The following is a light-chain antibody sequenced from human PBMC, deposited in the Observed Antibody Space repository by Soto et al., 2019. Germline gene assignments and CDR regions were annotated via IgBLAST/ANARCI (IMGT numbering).Light chain of an antibody. V-gene: IGKV3-11*01. CDR2: DAS. Sequence: EMVLTQSPATLSLSPGERATLSCSARQRVSSYLAWYQQKPCQAPRLLIYDASNRATGIPARFSGSGSGTDFTLTISSLEPEDVAVYYCQQRSNWLTFGGGTKVEIK. J-gene: IGKJ4*01. CDR1: QRVSSY. CDR3: QQRSNWLT.